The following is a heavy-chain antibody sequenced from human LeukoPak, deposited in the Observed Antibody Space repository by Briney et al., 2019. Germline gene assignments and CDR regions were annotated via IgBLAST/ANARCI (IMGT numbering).Heavy chain of an antibody. CDR3: ASLMTTVTTDFDY. Sequence: ASVTVSCKASGYTFTGYYMHWVRQAPGQGLEWMGWINPNSGGTNYAQKFQGRVTMTRDTSISTAYMELSRLRSDDTAVYYCASLMTTVTTDFDYWGQGTLVTVSS. V-gene: IGHV1-2*02. CDR1: GYTFTGYY. CDR2: INPNSGGT. D-gene: IGHD4-17*01. J-gene: IGHJ4*02.